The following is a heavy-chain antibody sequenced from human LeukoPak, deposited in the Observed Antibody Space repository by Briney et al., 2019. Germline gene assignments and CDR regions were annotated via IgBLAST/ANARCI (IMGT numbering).Heavy chain of an antibody. CDR2: ISGSGGST. V-gene: IGHV3-23*01. D-gene: IGHD3-10*01. J-gene: IGHJ4*02. Sequence: GGSLRLSCAASGFTFSSYGMSWVRQAPGKGLEWVSAISGSGGSTYYADSVKGRFTISRDNSKNTLYLQMNSLRAEDTAVYYCAKGEVWTRYGSGSYYKFGYWGQGTLVTVSS. CDR3: AKGEVWTRYGSGSYYKFGY. CDR1: GFTFSSYG.